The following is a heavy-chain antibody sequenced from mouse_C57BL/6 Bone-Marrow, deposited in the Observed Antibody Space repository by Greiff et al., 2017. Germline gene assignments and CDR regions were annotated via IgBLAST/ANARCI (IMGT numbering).Heavy chain of an antibody. CDR2: IYPGSGST. V-gene: IGHV1-55*01. CDR1: GYTFTSYW. CDR3: AIYFYDGYYYYAMDY. J-gene: IGHJ4*01. Sequence: QVQLQQPGAELVKPGASVKMSCKASGYTFTSYWITWVKQRPGQGLEWIGVIYPGSGSTNYTEKFKSKDTLTADTSSSPAYLQLTSLTSEDCAVYYCAIYFYDGYYYYAMDYGGKGTSVTVSS. D-gene: IGHD2-3*01.